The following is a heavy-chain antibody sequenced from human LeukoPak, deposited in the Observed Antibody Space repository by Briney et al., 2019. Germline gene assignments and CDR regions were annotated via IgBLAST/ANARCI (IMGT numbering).Heavy chain of an antibody. CDR3: ARGLRKWLRFFDY. Sequence: SETLSLTCAVYGGSFSGYYWSWIRQPPGKGLEWIGEINHSGSTNYNPSLKSRGTISVDTSKNQFSLKLSSETAADTAVYYCARGLRKWLRFFDYWGQGTLVTVSS. D-gene: IGHD5-12*01. CDR1: GGSFSGYY. CDR2: INHSGST. J-gene: IGHJ4*02. V-gene: IGHV4-34*01.